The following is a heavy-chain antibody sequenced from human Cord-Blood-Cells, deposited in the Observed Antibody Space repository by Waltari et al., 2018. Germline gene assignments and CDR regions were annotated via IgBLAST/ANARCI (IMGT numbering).Heavy chain of an antibody. D-gene: IGHD1-26*01. Sequence: EVQLVESGGGLVKPGGSLRLSCAASGFTFSSYSMNWVRQAPGRGLEWVSSISSSNSYIYYADSVKGRFTISRDNAKNSLYLQMNSLRAEDTAVYYCAISGDSGSYYFDYWGQGTLVTVSS. CDR1: GFTFSSYS. CDR3: AISGDSGSYYFDY. CDR2: ISSSNSYI. V-gene: IGHV3-21*01. J-gene: IGHJ4*02.